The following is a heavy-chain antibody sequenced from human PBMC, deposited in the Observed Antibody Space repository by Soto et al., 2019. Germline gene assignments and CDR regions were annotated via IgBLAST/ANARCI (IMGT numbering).Heavy chain of an antibody. J-gene: IGHJ4*02. CDR1: GGSISSGDYY. CDR2: IYYSGST. D-gene: IGHD3-22*01. V-gene: IGHV4-30-4*01. Sequence: QVQLQESGPGLVKPSQTLSLTCTVSGGSISSGDYYWSWIRQPPGKGLEWIGYIYYSGSTYYNPSHKSRVTISVDTSKNHFSLKLSSVTAADTAVYYCARGGDYYDSSGYYVDYWGQGTLVTVSS. CDR3: ARGGDYYDSSGYYVDY.